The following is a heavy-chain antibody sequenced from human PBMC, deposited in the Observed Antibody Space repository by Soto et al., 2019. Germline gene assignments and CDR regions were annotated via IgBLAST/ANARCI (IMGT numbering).Heavy chain of an antibody. V-gene: IGHV1-69*06. CDR3: ARGVYGSGNYYTGPSAFDI. D-gene: IGHD3-10*01. CDR2: TIPVFNTA. Sequence: QVQLEQSGAEVKKPGSSVKVSCKASGGTLSDHGVAWLRQAPGQGLEWMGGTIPVFNTAKYAQKFQGRVTVTADKFTNIAYMELSSLGSEDTAFYFCARGVYGSGNYYTGPSAFDIWCQWTMVIVSS. CDR1: GGTLSDHG. J-gene: IGHJ3*02.